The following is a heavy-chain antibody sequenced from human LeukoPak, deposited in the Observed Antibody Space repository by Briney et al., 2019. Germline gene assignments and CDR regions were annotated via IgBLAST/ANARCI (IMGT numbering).Heavy chain of an antibody. V-gene: IGHV1-2*02. D-gene: IGHD3-10*01. CDR3: ARVSGSGTYYNYYFDY. J-gene: IGHJ4*02. CDR1: GYTLTGYY. Sequence: ASVKVSCKSSGYTLTGYYMCWVRQAPGQGLEWMGWINPNSGGTTYAQKFQGRVTMTRDASINTAYMELSRLRSDDTAVYYCARVSGSGTYYNYYFDYWGQGTLVTVSS. CDR2: INPNSGGT.